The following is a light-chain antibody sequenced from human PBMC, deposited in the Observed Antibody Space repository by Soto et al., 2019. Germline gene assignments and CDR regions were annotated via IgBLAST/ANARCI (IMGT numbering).Light chain of an antibody. Sequence: DSVMTQSPDSLAVSLGERATINCTSGQXGLYSSNNKNYLAWYQQKPGQPPKLLIYWASTRESGVPDRFSGSGSGTDFTLTSSSLQAEDVAVYYCQQYYSTPRTFGQGTKVDIK. J-gene: IGKJ1*01. V-gene: IGKV4-1*01. CDR1: QXGLYSSNNKNY. CDR2: WAS. CDR3: QQYYSTPRT.